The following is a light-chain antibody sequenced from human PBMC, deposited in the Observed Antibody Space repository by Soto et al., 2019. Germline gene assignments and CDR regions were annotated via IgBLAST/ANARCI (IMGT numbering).Light chain of an antibody. Sequence: QSALTQPASVSGSPGQSITISCTGTSIDIGSYNLVSWYQQYPGKAPKRMIYEDSQRPSGVSNRFSGSKSGNTASLTISGLQAEDEADYYCCSYARSSTYYVFGTGTKVTVL. V-gene: IGLV2-23*01. CDR1: SIDIGSYNL. J-gene: IGLJ1*01. CDR2: EDS. CDR3: CSYARSSTYYV.